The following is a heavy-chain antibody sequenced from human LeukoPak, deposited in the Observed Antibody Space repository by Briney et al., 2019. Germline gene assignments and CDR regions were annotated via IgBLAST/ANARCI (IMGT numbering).Heavy chain of an antibody. Sequence: SETLSLTCTLSGVSITSSDYYSAWLRQSPGKGLDWIETNYYSGSTSSPHSLKRNPPFSVNTSNTHFSPSLAALTPSAPGLYFCARQGNRSPFDLWGQGILVTVSS. V-gene: IGHV4-39*01. J-gene: IGHJ4*02. CDR1: GVSITSSDYY. D-gene: IGHD3-9*01. CDR3: ARQGNRSPFDL. CDR2: NYYSGST.